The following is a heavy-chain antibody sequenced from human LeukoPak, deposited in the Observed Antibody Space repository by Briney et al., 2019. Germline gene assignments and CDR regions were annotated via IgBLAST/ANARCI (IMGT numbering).Heavy chain of an antibody. CDR1: GGSISSSSYY. D-gene: IGHD6-19*01. CDR3: ARVGGKSKWLAFEDY. CDR2: IYYSGST. V-gene: IGHV4-39*01. J-gene: IGHJ4*02. Sequence: SETLSLTCTVSGGSISSSSYYWGWIRQPPGKGLEWIGSIYYSGSTYYNPSLKSRVTISVDTSKNQFSLKLSSVTAADTAVYYCARVGGKSKWLAFEDYWGQGTLVTVSS.